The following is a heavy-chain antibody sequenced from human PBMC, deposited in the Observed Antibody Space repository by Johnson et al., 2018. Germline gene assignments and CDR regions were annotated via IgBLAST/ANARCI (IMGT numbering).Heavy chain of an antibody. CDR2: IKHDGSVT. Sequence: VQLQESGGGFVEPGGSLRLSCVDSGSTFSGHWMHWVRQAPGKGLVWVSRIKHDGSVTIYAASVKGRFTVSRDNAKNTLHLQMDSLRAEDTAVYYCARDQPFYYHTFDIWGQGTMVTVYS. V-gene: IGHV3-74*01. D-gene: IGHD3-22*01. CDR1: GSTFSGHW. J-gene: IGHJ3*02. CDR3: ARDQPFYYHTFDI.